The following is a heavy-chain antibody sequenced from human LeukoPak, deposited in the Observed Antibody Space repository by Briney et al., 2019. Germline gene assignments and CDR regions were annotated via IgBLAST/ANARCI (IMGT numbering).Heavy chain of an antibody. Sequence: GGSLRLSCAASGFSVGSSYMSWVRQAPGKGLEWVSSISSSSSYIYYADSVKGRFTISRDNAKNSLYLQMNSLRAEDTAVYYCARDSWDCSGGSCYSDDAFDIWGQGTMVTVSS. D-gene: IGHD2-15*01. V-gene: IGHV3-21*01. CDR2: ISSSSSYI. CDR1: GFSVGSSY. CDR3: ARDSWDCSGGSCYSDDAFDI. J-gene: IGHJ3*02.